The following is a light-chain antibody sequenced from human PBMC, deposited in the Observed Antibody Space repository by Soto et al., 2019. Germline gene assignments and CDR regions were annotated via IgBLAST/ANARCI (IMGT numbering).Light chain of an antibody. V-gene: IGLV2-14*01. CDR3: SSYTSITAYV. J-gene: IGLJ1*01. CDR1: SSDVGDYNY. Sequence: QSVLTQPASMSGSPGQSITISCTGTSSDVGDYNYVSWYQQHPGKAPKLMIYEVSNRPSGVSDRFSGSKSGNTASLTISGLQAEDEADYYCSSYTSITAYVFGTGTKLTVL. CDR2: EVS.